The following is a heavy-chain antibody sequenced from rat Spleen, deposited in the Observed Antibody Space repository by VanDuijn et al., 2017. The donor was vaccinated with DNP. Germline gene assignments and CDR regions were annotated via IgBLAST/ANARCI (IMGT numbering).Heavy chain of an antibody. V-gene: IGHV5S10*01. CDR1: GFTFSDYS. CDR3: TTHGSIATISTGAMDV. Sequence: EVQLVESGGGSVQPGRSLKLSCAASGFTFSDYSMAWVRQAPKKGLEWVATIVYDGSSSFYGDSVTGRFTISRDNAKSTLYLQMDSLRSEDTATYYCTTHGSIATISTGAMDVWGQGTSVTVSS. J-gene: IGHJ4*01. CDR2: IVYDGSSS. D-gene: IGHD1-2*01.